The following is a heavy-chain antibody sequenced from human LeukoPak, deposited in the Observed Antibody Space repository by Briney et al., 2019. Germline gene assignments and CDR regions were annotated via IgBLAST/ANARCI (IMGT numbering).Heavy chain of an antibody. CDR2: ISSSSSYI. CDR1: GFTFSSYS. J-gene: IGHJ6*03. D-gene: IGHD2-2*01. Sequence: GGSLRLSCAASGFTFSSYSMNWVRQAPGKGLEWVSSISSSSSYIYYADSVKGRFTISRDNAKNSLYLQMNSLRAEDTAVYYCARDGERYCSSTSCFSLKNYYYMDVWGKGTTVTVSS. CDR3: ARDGERYCSSTSCFSLKNYYYMDV. V-gene: IGHV3-21*01.